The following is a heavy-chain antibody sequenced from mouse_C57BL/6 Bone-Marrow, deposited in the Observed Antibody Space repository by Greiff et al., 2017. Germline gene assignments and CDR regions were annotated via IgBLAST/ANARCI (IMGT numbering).Heavy chain of an antibody. Sequence: DVKLVESGGDLVKPGGSLKLSCAASGFTFSSYGMSWVRQTPDKRLEWVATISSGGSYTYYPDSVKGRFTISRDNAKNTRYLQMSSLKSEDTAMYYCARRRGFSYWCQGTLVTVSA. CDR1: GFTFSSYG. V-gene: IGHV5-6*02. CDR2: ISSGGSYT. CDR3: ARRRGFSY. J-gene: IGHJ3*01.